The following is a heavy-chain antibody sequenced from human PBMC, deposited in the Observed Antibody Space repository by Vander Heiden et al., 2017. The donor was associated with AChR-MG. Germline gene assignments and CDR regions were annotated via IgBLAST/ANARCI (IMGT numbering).Heavy chain of an antibody. CDR2: ISSSSSYI. CDR1: GFTFSSYS. D-gene: IGHD4-4*01. Sequence: EVQLVASGGGLVKPGGSLRLSCAASGFTFSSYSMNWVRQAPGKGLEWVSSISSSSSYIYYADSVKGRFTISRDNAKNSLYLQMNSLRAEDTAVYYCARAYSNYVWSDYYYGMDVWGQGTTVTVSS. CDR3: ARAYSNYVWSDYYYGMDV. J-gene: IGHJ6*02. V-gene: IGHV3-21*01.